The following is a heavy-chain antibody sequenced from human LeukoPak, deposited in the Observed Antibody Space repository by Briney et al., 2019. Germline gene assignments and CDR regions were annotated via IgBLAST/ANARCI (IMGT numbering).Heavy chain of an antibody. CDR3: ATWAATILGTDC. J-gene: IGHJ4*02. D-gene: IGHD3-3*01. V-gene: IGHV3-30*19. CDR2: ITYDGINK. CDR1: GFAFSGCG. Sequence: GGSLRLSCAASGFAFSGCGMYWVRQAPGKGLEWVAFITYDGINKYYAESVKGRFTISRDNSKNTLSLQMNSLRGEDTAVYYCATWAATILGTDCWGQGTLVTVSS.